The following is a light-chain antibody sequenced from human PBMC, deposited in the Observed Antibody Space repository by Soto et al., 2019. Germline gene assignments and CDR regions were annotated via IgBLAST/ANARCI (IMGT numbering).Light chain of an antibody. CDR3: ISYTSSSTLYV. CDR1: SSDVGGYNY. CDR2: DVS. J-gene: IGLJ1*01. V-gene: IGLV2-14*01. Sequence: QSALTQPASVSGSPGQSITISCTGTSSDVGGYNYVSWYQQHPGKAPKLMIYDVSNRPSGVSNRFSGSKSGNTASLTISGLQAEDEADYSCISYTSSSTLYVFGPGTKVTVL.